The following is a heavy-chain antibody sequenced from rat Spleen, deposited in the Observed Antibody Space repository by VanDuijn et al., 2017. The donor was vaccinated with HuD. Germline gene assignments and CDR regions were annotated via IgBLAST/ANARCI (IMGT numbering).Heavy chain of an antibody. J-gene: IGHJ3*01. V-gene: IGHV5-25*01. Sequence: EVQLVESGGGLVQPGRSLKLSCAASGFTYSNYVMAWVRQAPTKGLEWVATISSGGGATYYPDSVKGRFSISRDNVKSTLYLQMDSLRSEDTATYYCARHYYSFDYWGQGTLVTVSS. CDR2: ISSGGGAT. D-gene: IGHD1-2*01. CDR3: ARHYYSFDY. CDR1: GFTYSNYV.